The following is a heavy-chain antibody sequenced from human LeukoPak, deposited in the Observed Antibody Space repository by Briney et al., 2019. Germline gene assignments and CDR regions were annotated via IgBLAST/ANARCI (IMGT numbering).Heavy chain of an antibody. CDR3: AKEFYGQPSLGFEY. CDR2: ISYDGSNQ. CDR1: GFSFSSYG. V-gene: IGHV3-30*18. Sequence: GGSLRLSCAASGFSFSSYGMSWVRQAPGKGLEWVTLISYDGSNQYYGDSVKGRFTITRDNSKNTLYLQMNSLRAEDTAVYYCAKEFYGQPSLGFEYWGQGTLVTVSS. D-gene: IGHD4-17*01. J-gene: IGHJ4*02.